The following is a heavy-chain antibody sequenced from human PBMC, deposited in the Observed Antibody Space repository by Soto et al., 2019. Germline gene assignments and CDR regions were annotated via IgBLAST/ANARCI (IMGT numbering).Heavy chain of an antibody. CDR2: INPNSGGT. CDR1: GGTFSSYT. J-gene: IGHJ3*02. D-gene: IGHD5-12*01. V-gene: IGHV1-2*04. CDR3: ARGGRDAFDI. Sequence: ASVKVSCKASGGTFSSYTISWVRQAPGQGLEWMGWINPNSGGTNYAQKFQGWVTMTRDTSISTAYMELSRLRSDDTAVYYCARGGRDAFDIWGQGTMVTVSS.